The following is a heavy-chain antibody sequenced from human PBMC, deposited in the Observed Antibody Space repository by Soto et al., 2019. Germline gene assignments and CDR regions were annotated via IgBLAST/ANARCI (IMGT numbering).Heavy chain of an antibody. J-gene: IGHJ5*01. V-gene: IGHV4-30-2*01. D-gene: IGHD3-10*01. CDR3: ARDNTGSLDS. Sequence: LSLTCVVPGGSFNSGGYSWSWIRQPPGKGLEWIGFIYHTGSTHYTPSLESRVTISVDRSKNGMYLRLRSVTAADTAVYYCARDNTGSLDSWGQGTLVTVSS. CDR2: IYHTGST. CDR1: GGSFNSGGYS.